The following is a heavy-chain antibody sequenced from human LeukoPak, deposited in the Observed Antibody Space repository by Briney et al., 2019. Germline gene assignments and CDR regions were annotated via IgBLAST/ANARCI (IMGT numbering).Heavy chain of an antibody. Sequence: PSETLSFTCTVSGVSISSSHYYWGWIRQPPGKGLEWIGTIYYSGTTYYNPSLESRVTISVVTSKNQFSLKLDSVTAADTAVYYCARTSGYTVLTGFLYYFDSWGQGALVTVSS. CDR3: ARTSGYTVLTGFLYYFDS. CDR1: GVSISSSHYY. J-gene: IGHJ4*02. D-gene: IGHD3-9*01. CDR2: IYYSGTT. V-gene: IGHV4-39*01.